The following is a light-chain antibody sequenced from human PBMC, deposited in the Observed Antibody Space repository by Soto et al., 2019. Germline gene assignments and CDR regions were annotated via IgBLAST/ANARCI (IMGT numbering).Light chain of an antibody. CDR1: QSVSSN. CDR3: QQYEKWPPSIT. J-gene: IGKJ1*01. CDR2: GAS. Sequence: EIVMTQSPATLSVSPGERATLSCRASQSVSSNLAWYQQKPGQAPRLLIYGASTRATGIPARFSGGGSGTEFTLTISSLQPEDFALYFCQQYEKWPPSITFGQGPKGDIK. V-gene: IGKV3-15*01.